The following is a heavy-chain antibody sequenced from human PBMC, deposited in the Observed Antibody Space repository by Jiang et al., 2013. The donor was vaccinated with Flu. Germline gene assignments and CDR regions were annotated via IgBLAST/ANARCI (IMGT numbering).Heavy chain of an antibody. CDR2: ISYDGSNK. V-gene: IGHV3-30*03. D-gene: IGHD2-21*02. CDR3: ALSTTGGDPAYDAFDI. J-gene: IGHJ3*02. Sequence: VQLVESGGGVVQPGRSLRLSCAASGFTFSSYGMHWVRQAPGKGLEWVAVISYDGSNKYYADSVKGRFTISRDNSKNTLYLQMNSLRAEDTAVYYCALSTTGGDPAYDAFDIWGQGTSGHRLF. CDR1: GFTFSSYG.